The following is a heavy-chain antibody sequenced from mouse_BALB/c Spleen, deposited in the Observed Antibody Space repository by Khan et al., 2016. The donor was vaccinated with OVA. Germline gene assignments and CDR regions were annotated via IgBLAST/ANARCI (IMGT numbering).Heavy chain of an antibody. J-gene: IGHJ4*01. Sequence: QIQLVQSGPELKKSGETVKISCKASGYTFTNYEMNWVKQTPGKGLKWMGWMNTYTGKPTYADDFKGRFAFSLETSASTAYLQISNLKNEDTATXFCAKKYGYSSYVMDYWGQGASVTVSS. CDR3: AKKYGYSSYVMDY. V-gene: IGHV9-3-1*01. CDR2: MNTYTGKP. D-gene: IGHD1-2*01. CDR1: GYTFTNYE.